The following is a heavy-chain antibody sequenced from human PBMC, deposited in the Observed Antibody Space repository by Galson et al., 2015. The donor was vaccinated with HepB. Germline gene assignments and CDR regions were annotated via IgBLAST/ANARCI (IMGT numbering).Heavy chain of an antibody. J-gene: IGHJ6*03. D-gene: IGHD5-12*01. V-gene: IGHV3-21*01. CDR2: ISSSSSYI. Sequence: SLRLSCAASGFTFSSYSMNWVRRAPGKGLEWVSSISSSSSYIYYADSVEGRFTISRDNAKNSLYLQMNSLRAEDTAVYYCARDVSGYAQYYYYYMDVWGKGTTVTVSS. CDR3: ARDVSGYAQYYYYYMDV. CDR1: GFTFSSYS.